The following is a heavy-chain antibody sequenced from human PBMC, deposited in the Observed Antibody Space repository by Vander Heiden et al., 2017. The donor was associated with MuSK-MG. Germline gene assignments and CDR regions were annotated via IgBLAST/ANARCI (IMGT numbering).Heavy chain of an antibody. J-gene: IGHJ4*02. D-gene: IGHD6-19*01. Sequence: QVTLKESGPVLVKPTETLTLTCPVSGFSLSNTRMGVTWIRQPPGKALELLSHSFSSDEKSYSTSLKSRLTIYKDTSKRQVVLTMTNMDPVDTATYYCARIRDRGWLDYWGQGTLVTVSS. V-gene: IGHV2-26*01. CDR1: GFSLSNTRMG. CDR3: ARIRDRGWLDY. CDR2: SFSSDEK.